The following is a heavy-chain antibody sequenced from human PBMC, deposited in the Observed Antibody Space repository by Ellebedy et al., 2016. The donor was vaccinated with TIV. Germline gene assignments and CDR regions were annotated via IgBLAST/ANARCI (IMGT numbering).Heavy chain of an antibody. CDR1: GGSLSRYF. D-gene: IGHD3-10*01. CDR2: INPSGTT. CDR3: ARARGQHLYGSGSYFTD. Sequence: MPSETLSLTCAVYGGSLSRYFWSWIRQAPGRGPEWIGEINPSGTTNYNPSLKTRVTMLVDTSKTQFSLRLTYVTAADTAVYYCARARGQHLYGSGSYFTDWGQGEMVTVSS. V-gene: IGHV4-34*01. J-gene: IGHJ4*02.